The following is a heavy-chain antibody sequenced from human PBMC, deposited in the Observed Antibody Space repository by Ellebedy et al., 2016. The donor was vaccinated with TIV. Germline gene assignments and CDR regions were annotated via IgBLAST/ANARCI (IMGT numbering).Heavy chain of an antibody. CDR3: ARAVRDAFDI. CDR1: GGSFSGYY. V-gene: IGHV4-34*01. J-gene: IGHJ3*02. D-gene: IGHD6-6*01. Sequence: MPSETLSLTCAVYGGSFSGYYWSWIRQPPGKGLEWIGEINHGGSTNYNPSRKSRVTLTVDTSKYQFSLKLKSVTAADTATVYYCARAVRDAFDIWGQGTMVTVSS. CDR2: INHGGST.